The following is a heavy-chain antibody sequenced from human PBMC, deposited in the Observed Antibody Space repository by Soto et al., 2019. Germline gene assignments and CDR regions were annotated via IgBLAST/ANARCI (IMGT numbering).Heavy chain of an antibody. Sequence: QITLKESGPTLVKPTQTLTLTCTFSGFSLSTSGVGVGWIRQPPGKALEWLALIYWDDDKRYSPSLKSRITITKDTSKNQVVLTMTNMDPVDTATYYCAHMGDYGDYFDYWGQGTLVTVSS. V-gene: IGHV2-5*02. J-gene: IGHJ4*02. CDR3: AHMGDYGDYFDY. CDR2: IYWDDDK. D-gene: IGHD4-17*01. CDR1: GFSLSTSGVG.